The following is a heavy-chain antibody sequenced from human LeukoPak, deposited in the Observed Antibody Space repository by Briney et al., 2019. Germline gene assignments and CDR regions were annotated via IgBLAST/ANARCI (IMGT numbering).Heavy chain of an antibody. V-gene: IGHV1-8*03. CDR1: GYTFTSYD. D-gene: IGHD4-17*01. Sequence: ASVKVSCKASGYTFTSYDINWVRQATGQGLEWMGWMNPNSGNTGYAQKFQGRVTITRNTSISTAYMELSSLRSEDTAVYYCARVGDYLNWFDPWGQGTLVTVSS. J-gene: IGHJ5*02. CDR3: ARVGDYLNWFDP. CDR2: MNPNSGNT.